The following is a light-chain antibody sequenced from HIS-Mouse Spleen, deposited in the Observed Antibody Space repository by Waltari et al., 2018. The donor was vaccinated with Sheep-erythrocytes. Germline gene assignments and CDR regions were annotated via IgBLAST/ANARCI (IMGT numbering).Light chain of an antibody. V-gene: IGKV1-39*01. CDR2: AAS. J-gene: IGKJ3*01. CDR3: QQSYSTPQFT. CDR1: QSISSY. Sequence: DIQMTQSPSSLSASVGDRVTITCPASQSISSYLNWYQQKPGKAPKLLIYAASSLQSGVPSRFSGSGSGTDFTLTISSLQPEDFATYYCQQSYSTPQFTFGPGTKVDIK.